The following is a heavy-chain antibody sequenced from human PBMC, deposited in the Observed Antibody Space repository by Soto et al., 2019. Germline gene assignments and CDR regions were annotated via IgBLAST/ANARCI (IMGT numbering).Heavy chain of an antibody. CDR3: ARDFERSAIGP. Sequence: PSETLSLTGVVSGAYISGTDSYWFGSRKRPGKGGEGIGYVAYRGDAYDNPSLRRRVPLSAARSENPFSLTLQSVTAADTAVYFCARDFERSAIGPWGQGNSVTVSS. CDR1: GAYISGTDSY. CDR2: VAYRGDA. V-gene: IGHV4-31*11. D-gene: IGHD3-9*01. J-gene: IGHJ5*02.